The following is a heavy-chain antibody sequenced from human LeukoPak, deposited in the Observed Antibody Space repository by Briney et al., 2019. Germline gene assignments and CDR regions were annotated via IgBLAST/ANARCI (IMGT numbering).Heavy chain of an antibody. CDR3: VRELLWFGGPGAFDI. V-gene: IGHV3-48*01. CDR2: ISVTSSFI. CDR1: GFSFTTHS. Sequence: GGSLRLSCAASGFSFTTHSMNWVRQAPGKGLEWVSFISVTSSFISYADSVKGRFTISRANGGDSLYLQLNSLRAEDTAVYYCVRELLWFGGPGAFDIWGQGAMVTVSS. D-gene: IGHD3-10*01. J-gene: IGHJ3*02.